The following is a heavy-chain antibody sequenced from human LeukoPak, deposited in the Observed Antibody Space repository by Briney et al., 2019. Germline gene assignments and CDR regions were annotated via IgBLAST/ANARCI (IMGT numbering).Heavy chain of an antibody. CDR1: GGSFSGYY. CDR2: INHSGST. J-gene: IGHJ3*02. Sequence: PETLSLTCAVYGGSFSGYYWSWIRQPPGKGLEWIGEINHSGSTYYNPSLKSRVTISVDTSKNQFSLKLSSVTAADTAVYYCARLGVTFDIWGQGTMVTVSS. D-gene: IGHD3-3*01. CDR3: ARLGVTFDI. V-gene: IGHV4-34*01.